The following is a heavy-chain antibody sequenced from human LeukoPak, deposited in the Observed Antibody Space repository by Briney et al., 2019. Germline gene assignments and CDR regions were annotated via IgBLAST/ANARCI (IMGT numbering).Heavy chain of an antibody. J-gene: IGHJ4*02. V-gene: IGHV4-59*08. CDR1: GGSISSYY. Sequence: SETLSLTCTVSGGSISSYYWSWIRQPPGKGLEWIGYIYYSGSTNYNPSLKSRVTISVDKSKNQFSLKLSSVTAADTAVYYCARSGVTGTGPWGQGTLVTVSS. D-gene: IGHD1-7*01. CDR3: ARSGVTGTGP. CDR2: IYYSGST.